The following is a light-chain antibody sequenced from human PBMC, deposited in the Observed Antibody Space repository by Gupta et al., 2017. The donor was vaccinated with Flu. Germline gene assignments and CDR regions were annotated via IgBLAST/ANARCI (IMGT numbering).Light chain of an antibody. Sequence: EVVLTQSPATLSLSPGERATLSCRASQSVGTYLAWYQQKPGQTPRLLIYDASNRDTGIPARFSGSGSGTDITLTISSRELEDFEVYYCQKRSNWPPYTFGQGTKLEI. J-gene: IGKJ2*01. CDR2: DAS. CDR3: QKRSNWPPYT. V-gene: IGKV3-11*01. CDR1: QSVGTY.